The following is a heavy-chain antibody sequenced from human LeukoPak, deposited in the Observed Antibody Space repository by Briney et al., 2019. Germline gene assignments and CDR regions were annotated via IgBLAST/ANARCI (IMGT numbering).Heavy chain of an antibody. CDR3: TREKTPGLFGVLF. V-gene: IGHV3-49*04. Sequence: GGSLRLSCTASGFPFGDYSMIWVRQAPGKGLEWVGSIRGETYGGTTEYAASVKGRLILSRDDSKSIAYLQLSSLKTEDTAVYYCTREKTPGLFGVLFWGQGTLVTVSS. J-gene: IGHJ4*02. CDR2: IRGETYGGTT. D-gene: IGHD3-10*01. CDR1: GFPFGDYS.